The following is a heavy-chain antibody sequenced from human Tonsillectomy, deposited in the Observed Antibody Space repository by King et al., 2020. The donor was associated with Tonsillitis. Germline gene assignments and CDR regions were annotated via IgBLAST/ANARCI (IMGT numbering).Heavy chain of an antibody. J-gene: IGHJ4*02. CDR3: ASLSPYYYDSSGYGDFDY. Sequence: LQLQESGPGLVKPSETLSLTCTVSGGSISSSSYYWGWIRQHPGKGLEWIGSLYYIGSTYYNPSLKSRVTISVDTSKNQFSLKLSSVTAADTAVYYCASLSPYYYDSSGYGDFDYWGQGTLVTVSS. V-gene: IGHV4-39*07. CDR1: GGSISSSSYY. D-gene: IGHD3-22*01. CDR2: LYYIGST.